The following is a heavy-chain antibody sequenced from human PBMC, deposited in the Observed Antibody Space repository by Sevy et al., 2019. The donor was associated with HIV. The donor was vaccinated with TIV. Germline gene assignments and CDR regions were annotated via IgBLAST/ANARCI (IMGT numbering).Heavy chain of an antibody. D-gene: IGHD5-18*01. CDR2: ISYDGNIQ. J-gene: IGHJ4*02. CDR1: GLTFSTYG. V-gene: IGHV3-30*18. CDR3: AKDQGGYNYAPGY. Sequence: GGSLRLSCAASGLTFSTYGMHWVRQAPGKGLEWVAVISYDGNIQYYADSVKGRFTVSRDNSKNTLYLQMNSLRAEDSTLYYCAKDQGGYNYAPGYWGQGTLVTVSS.